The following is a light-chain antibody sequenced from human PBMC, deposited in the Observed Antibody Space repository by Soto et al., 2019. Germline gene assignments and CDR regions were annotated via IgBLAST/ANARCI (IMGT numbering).Light chain of an antibody. CDR2: EGT. V-gene: IGLV2-23*01. CDR3: CAYVVARSYV. Sequence: QSALTQPASVSGSPGQSITISCTGTNNLVSLYQQHPGKAPKVVVYEGTKRPSGVSNRFSGSNSGGTASLTISGLQAKDEASYFCCAYVVARSYVFGPGTKVPVX. CDR1: NNL. J-gene: IGLJ1*01.